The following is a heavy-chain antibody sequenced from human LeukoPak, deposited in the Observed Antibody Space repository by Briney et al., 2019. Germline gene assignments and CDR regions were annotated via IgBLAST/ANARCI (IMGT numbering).Heavy chain of an antibody. Sequence: GGSLRLSCAASGFTFSSYWMSWVRQAPGKGLEWVANIKQDGSEKYYVDSVKGRFTISRDNAKNSLYLQMNSLRAEDTAVYYCARMNEILVLWPYLRYFDYWGQGTLVTVSS. CDR1: GFTFSSYW. D-gene: IGHD2/OR15-2a*01. J-gene: IGHJ4*02. CDR2: IKQDGSEK. V-gene: IGHV3-7*01. CDR3: ARMNEILVLWPYLRYFDY.